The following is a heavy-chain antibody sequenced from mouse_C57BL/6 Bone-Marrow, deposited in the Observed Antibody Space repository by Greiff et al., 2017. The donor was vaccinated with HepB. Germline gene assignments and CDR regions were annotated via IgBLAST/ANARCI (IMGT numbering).Heavy chain of an antibody. J-gene: IGHJ2*01. CDR2: INPYNGGT. D-gene: IGHD1-1*01. CDR3: ATYYYGSSFPDY. V-gene: IGHV1-19*01. CDR1: GYTFTDYY. Sequence: EVQLQQSGPVLVKPGASVQMSCKASGYTFTDYYMNWVKQSHGKSLEWIGVINPYNGGTSYNQKFKGKATLTVDKSSSTAYMELNSLTSEDSAVYYCATYYYGSSFPDYWGQGTTLTVAS.